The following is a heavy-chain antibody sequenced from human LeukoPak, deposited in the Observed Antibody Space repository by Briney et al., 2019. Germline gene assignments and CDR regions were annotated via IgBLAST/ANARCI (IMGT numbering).Heavy chain of an antibody. Sequence: GGSLRLSCAASGFTFSSYGMHWVRQAPGKGLEWVAVISYDGSNKYYADSVKGRFAVSRDNSKNTLYLQMNSLRAEDTAVYYCANIFSPYPPAGVYGYWGQGTLVTVSS. J-gene: IGHJ4*02. CDR2: ISYDGSNK. CDR3: ANIFSPYPPAGVYGY. D-gene: IGHD2-8*01. V-gene: IGHV3-30*18. CDR1: GFTFSSYG.